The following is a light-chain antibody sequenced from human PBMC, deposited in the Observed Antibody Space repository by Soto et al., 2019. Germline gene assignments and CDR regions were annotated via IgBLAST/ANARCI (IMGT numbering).Light chain of an antibody. CDR1: ASNIGRDP. J-gene: IGLJ1*01. CDR3: AGWDGSLKGFV. V-gene: IGLV1-44*01. Sequence: QSALTQPPSASGAPGQRVTISCSGSASNIGRDPVNWYQQVPGTAPKLLIYENNHRPSGVPDRFSGSKSGTSASLVISWLQSEDEAEYFCAGWDGSLKGFVFGTGTKV. CDR2: ENN.